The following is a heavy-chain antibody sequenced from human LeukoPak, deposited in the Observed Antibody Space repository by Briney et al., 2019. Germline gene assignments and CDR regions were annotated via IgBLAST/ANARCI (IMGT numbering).Heavy chain of an antibody. CDR3: ARALVDYYDSPFLDY. CDR1: GYTFTGYY. CDR2: INPNSGGT. Sequence: ASVKVSCKASGYTFTGYYMHWVRQAPGQGLEWMGWINPNSGGTNYAQKFQGRVTMTRDTSISTAYMELSRLRSDDTAVYYCARALVDYYDSPFLDYWGRGTLVTVSS. V-gene: IGHV1-2*02. J-gene: IGHJ4*02. D-gene: IGHD3-22*01.